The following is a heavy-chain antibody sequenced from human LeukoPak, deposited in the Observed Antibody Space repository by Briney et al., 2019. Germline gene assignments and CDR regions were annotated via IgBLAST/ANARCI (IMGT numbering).Heavy chain of an antibody. J-gene: IGHJ4*02. Sequence: ASVNVSCKVSGYALTELSMHWVRQAPGKGGEWMGGFDPEDDETIYAQKFQGRVTMPEDTSTDTAYMELSSLRSEDTAVYYCATGGLRWYEFDYWGQGTLVAVSS. CDR1: GYALTELS. D-gene: IGHD4-23*01. CDR3: ATGGLRWYEFDY. CDR2: FDPEDDET. V-gene: IGHV1-24*01.